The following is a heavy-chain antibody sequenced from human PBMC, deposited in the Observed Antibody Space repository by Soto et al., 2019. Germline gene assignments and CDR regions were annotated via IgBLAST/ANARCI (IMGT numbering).Heavy chain of an antibody. CDR3: ARHSPDFDWLSQFDY. V-gene: IGHV4-59*08. CDR2: KFYFGST. Sequence: PSETLSLTCTVSGGSISNYYWSWIRQPPGKGLEWIGYKFYFGSTNYNPSLKSRVTISVDTSKNQFSLKLSSVTAADTAVYFCARHSPDFDWLSQFDYWGQGALVTVSS. CDR1: GGSISNYY. J-gene: IGHJ4*02. D-gene: IGHD3-9*01.